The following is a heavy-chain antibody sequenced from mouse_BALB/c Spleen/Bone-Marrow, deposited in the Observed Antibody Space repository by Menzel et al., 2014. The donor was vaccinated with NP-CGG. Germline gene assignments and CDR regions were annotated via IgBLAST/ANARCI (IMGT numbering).Heavy chain of an antibody. V-gene: IGHV5-6-3*01. D-gene: IGHD2-4*01. J-gene: IGHJ2*01. CDR2: INSNGGST. Sequence: VQLQQSGGGLVQPGGSLKLSCAASGFTFSSYGMSWVRQTPDKRLELVATINSNGGSTYYPDSVKGRFTISRDNAKNTLYLQMSSLKSEDTAMYYCARDYDYDCWGQGTTLTVSS. CDR1: GFTFSSYG. CDR3: ARDYDYDC.